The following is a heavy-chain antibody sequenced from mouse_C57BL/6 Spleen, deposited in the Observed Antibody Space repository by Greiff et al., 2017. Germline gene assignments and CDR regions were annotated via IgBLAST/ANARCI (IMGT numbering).Heavy chain of an antibody. V-gene: IGHV1-64*01. D-gene: IGHD2-3*01. CDR2: IHPNSGST. J-gene: IGHJ2*01. CDR1: GYTFTSYW. CDR3: ARWGGLYDDGDRFDY. Sequence: VQLQQPGAELVKPGASVKLSCKASGYTFTSYWMHWVKQRPGQGLEWIGMIHPNSGSTNYNEKFKSKATLTVDKSSSTAYMQLSSLTSEDSAVSYCARWGGLYDDGDRFDYWGQGTTLTVSS.